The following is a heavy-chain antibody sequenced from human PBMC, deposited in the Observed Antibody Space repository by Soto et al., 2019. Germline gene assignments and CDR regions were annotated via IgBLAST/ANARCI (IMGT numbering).Heavy chain of an antibody. Sequence: GGSLRLSCAASGFTFRIYAMSWVRQAPGKGLERVSGIGGSGDNTYYADAVKGRFTISRDNSKNTLFLQMNSLRAEDTAVYYCAKDATMTTFEYWGQGALVTVSS. D-gene: IGHD4-4*01. CDR2: IGGSGDNT. V-gene: IGHV3-23*01. CDR1: GFTFRIYA. CDR3: AKDATMTTFEY. J-gene: IGHJ4*02.